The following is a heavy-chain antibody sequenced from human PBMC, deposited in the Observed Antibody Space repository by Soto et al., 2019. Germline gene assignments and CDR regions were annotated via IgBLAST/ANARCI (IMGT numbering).Heavy chain of an antibody. D-gene: IGHD3-10*01. CDR1: GYTFTNYA. CDR3: ARGAFRIDY. CDR2: INPYNGNT. Sequence: QVQLVQSGAEVKKPGASVKVSCKASGYTFTNYAINWVRQAPGQGLEWMGWINPYNGNTNYAQKLQGRVTMTTDTSANTAHTELRSLRSEDSDVYSGARGAFRIDYWGQGTLVTVSS. J-gene: IGHJ4*02. V-gene: IGHV1-18*01.